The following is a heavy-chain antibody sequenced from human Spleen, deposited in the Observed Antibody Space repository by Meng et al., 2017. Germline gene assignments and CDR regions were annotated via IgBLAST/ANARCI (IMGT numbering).Heavy chain of an antibody. D-gene: IGHD4-11*01. V-gene: IGHV4-34*02. CDR3: ARGPTTMAHDFDY. CDR1: GGSFSDYY. Sequence: QVQVQQWGAGLFKPSDILSLTCVVSGGSFSDYYWSLSRHAPGKGLEWIGEINHSGSTSYNPYIESRATISVDTSQNNISLKLSSVPAADSAVYYCARGPTTMAHDFDYWGQGTLVTVSS. CDR2: INHSGST. J-gene: IGHJ4*02.